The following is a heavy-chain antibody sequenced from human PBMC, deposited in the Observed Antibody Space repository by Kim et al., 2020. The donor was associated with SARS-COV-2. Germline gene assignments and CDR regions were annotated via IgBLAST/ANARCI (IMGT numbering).Heavy chain of an antibody. CDR2: IKSKTEGGAT. CDR1: AFTFSKAW. D-gene: IGHD2-21*01. J-gene: IGHJ4*02. V-gene: IGHV3-15*01. Sequence: GGSLRLSCAASAFTFSKAWMTWVRQAPGKGLEWVGRIKSKTEGGATDSAATVQGSFTISRDDSKNTLYLQMDSLKTDDTAVYYCTTEGTYWGQGTLVTVSS. CDR3: TTEGTY.